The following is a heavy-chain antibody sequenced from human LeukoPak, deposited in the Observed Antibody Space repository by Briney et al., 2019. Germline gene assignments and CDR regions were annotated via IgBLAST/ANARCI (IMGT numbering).Heavy chain of an antibody. J-gene: IGHJ3*01. V-gene: IGHV3-48*01. CDR3: TSYSGPGAFDF. CDR1: GFTFSTYN. D-gene: IGHD2-15*01. CDR2: ISSSSSTI. Sequence: PGGSLRLSCAASGFTFSTYNMNWVRQAPGKGLEWVSYISSSSSTIFYADSVKGRFTVSRDNAKNSLYLQMNSLRVGDTAVYYCTSYSGPGAFDFWGQGTMVTVSS.